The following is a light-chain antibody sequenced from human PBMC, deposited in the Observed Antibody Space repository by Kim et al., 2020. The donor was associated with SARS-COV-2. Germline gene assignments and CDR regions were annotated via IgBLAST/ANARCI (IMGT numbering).Light chain of an antibody. CDR2: KAS. Sequence: SASVGGRLTITCRARQSIGSWLAWYQQKPGKAPNLLIYKASILETGVPSRSSGSESGTEFTLTITSLQPDDFATYYCQQYSNSLYSFGQGTKLEI. V-gene: IGKV1-5*03. CDR1: QSIGSW. CDR3: QQYSNSLYS. J-gene: IGKJ2*03.